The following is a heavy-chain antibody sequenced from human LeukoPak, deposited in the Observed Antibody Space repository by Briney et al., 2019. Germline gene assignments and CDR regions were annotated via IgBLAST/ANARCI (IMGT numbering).Heavy chain of an antibody. CDR1: GFTFSSYW. J-gene: IGHJ4*02. Sequence: QPGGSLRLSCAASGFTFSSYWMHWVRHAPGKGLVWVSRINSDGSSTSYADSVKGRFTISRDNAKNTLYLQMNSLRAEDTAVYYCARAQYSYGHYYFDYWGQETLVTVSS. CDR2: INSDGSST. D-gene: IGHD5-18*01. V-gene: IGHV3-74*01. CDR3: ARAQYSYGHYYFDY.